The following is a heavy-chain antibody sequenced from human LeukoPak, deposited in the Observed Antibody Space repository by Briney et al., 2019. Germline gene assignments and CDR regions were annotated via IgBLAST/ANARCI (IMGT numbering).Heavy chain of an antibody. CDR1: GYTFTSYD. CDR3: ARGPPYYGGNAQDS. D-gene: IGHD4-23*01. J-gene: IGHJ4*02. CDR2: MNPNSGNT. Sequence: ASVKVSCKASGYTFTSYDINWVRQATGQGLEWMGWMNPNSGNTGYAQKFQGRVTMTRNTSISTAYMELSSLRPEDTAVYYCARGPPYYGGNAQDSWGQGTLVTVSS. V-gene: IGHV1-8*01.